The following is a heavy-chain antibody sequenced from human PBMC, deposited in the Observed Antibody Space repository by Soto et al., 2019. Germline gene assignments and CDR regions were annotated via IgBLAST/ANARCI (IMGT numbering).Heavy chain of an antibody. D-gene: IGHD3-3*01. CDR1: GGSFSAYS. J-gene: IGHJ6*02. V-gene: IGHV4-34*01. Sequence: PSETLSLTCGVYGGSFSAYSWTWLRQSPGKGLEWIGEITHGGSTDYNPALKSRLVMSVDTSKNQFSLRVTSVTAADAAVYFCARARFDSWSHIYYGLGVWGQGTTVTVSS. CDR3: ARARFDSWSHIYYGLGV. CDR2: ITHGGST.